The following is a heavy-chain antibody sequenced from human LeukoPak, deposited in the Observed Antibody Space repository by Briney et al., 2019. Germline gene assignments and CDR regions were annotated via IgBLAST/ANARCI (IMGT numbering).Heavy chain of an antibody. D-gene: IGHD4-17*01. CDR1: GFTFSSYG. CDR2: IWYGGSNK. V-gene: IGHV3-33*01. CDR3: ARGAQDDYGYYYGMDV. J-gene: IGHJ6*02. Sequence: GGSLTLSCAASGFTFSSYGMHWVRQAPGKGLEWVAVIWYGGSNKYYADSVKGRFTISRDNSKNTLYLQMNSLRAEDTAVYYCARGAQDDYGYYYGMDVWGQGTTVTVSS.